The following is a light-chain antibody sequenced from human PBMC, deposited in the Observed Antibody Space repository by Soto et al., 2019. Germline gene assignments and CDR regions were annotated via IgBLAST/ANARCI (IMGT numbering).Light chain of an antibody. Sequence: EIVLTQSPGTLSLSPGERATLSCRASQSVTSSYLAWYQQKPGQAPRLLIYGASSRATGLPDRFSGSGSGTDFPLTISRLEPEDFSVYYCQQYDSSPLTFGQGTKVEIK. V-gene: IGKV3-20*01. CDR2: GAS. J-gene: IGKJ1*01. CDR1: QSVTSSY. CDR3: QQYDSSPLT.